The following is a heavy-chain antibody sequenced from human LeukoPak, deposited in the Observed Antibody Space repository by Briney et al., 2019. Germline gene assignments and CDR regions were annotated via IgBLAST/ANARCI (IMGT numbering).Heavy chain of an antibody. Sequence: GESLKISCKGSGYSFTSYWIGWVRQMPGKGLEWRGIIYPGDSDTRYSPSFQGQVTISAARSICNAYLQWRRMKVSDTAMYFCASIGDQARFWGQGTLVTVSS. CDR2: IYPGDSDT. CDR1: GYSFTSYW. CDR3: ASIGDQARF. D-gene: IGHD2-21*01. J-gene: IGHJ4*02. V-gene: IGHV5-51*01.